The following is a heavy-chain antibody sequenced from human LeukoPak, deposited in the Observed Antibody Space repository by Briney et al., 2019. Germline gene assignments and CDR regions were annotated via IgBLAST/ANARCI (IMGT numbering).Heavy chain of an antibody. Sequence: GGSLRLSCAASGFTFSSYSMNWVRQAPGKGLEWVSYISSSSSTIYYADSVKGRFTISRDNAKNSLYLQMHRLRAEDTAVYYCAREGRAAAGTSRYYYWGQGTLVTVSS. CDR3: AREGRAAAGTSRYYY. V-gene: IGHV3-48*01. J-gene: IGHJ4*02. CDR1: GFTFSSYS. CDR2: ISSSSSTI. D-gene: IGHD6-13*01.